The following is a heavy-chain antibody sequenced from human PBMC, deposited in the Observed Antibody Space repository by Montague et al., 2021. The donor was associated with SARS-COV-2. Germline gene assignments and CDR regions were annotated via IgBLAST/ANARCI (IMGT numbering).Heavy chain of an antibody. CDR3: VTPGKTAVAGQFDY. J-gene: IGHJ4*02. V-gene: IGHV4-39*07. D-gene: IGHD6-19*01. CDR1: GCSIRSSTFY. Sequence: SETLSLTCTVSGCSIRSSTFYWVWIPQYTGKGLEWLGYIDEGDITYPNPALKSRVAVSIDTPNNPFSLKITSSIVADTAIYYCVTPGKTAVAGQFDYWGPGTLITVSS. CDR2: IDEGDIT.